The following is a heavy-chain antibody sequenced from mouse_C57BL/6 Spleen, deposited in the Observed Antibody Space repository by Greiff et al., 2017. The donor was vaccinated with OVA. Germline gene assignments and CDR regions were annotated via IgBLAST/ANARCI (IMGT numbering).Heavy chain of an antibody. Sequence: VKLVESGPGLVAPSQSLSITCTVSGFSLTSYGVDWVRQSPGKGLEWLGVIWGVGSTNYNSALKSRLSISKDNSKSQVFLKMNSLQTDDTAMYYCARESNDYAMDYWGQGTSVTVSS. J-gene: IGHJ4*01. D-gene: IGHD2-5*01. CDR3: ARESNDYAMDY. CDR2: IWGVGST. CDR1: GFSLTSYG. V-gene: IGHV2-6*01.